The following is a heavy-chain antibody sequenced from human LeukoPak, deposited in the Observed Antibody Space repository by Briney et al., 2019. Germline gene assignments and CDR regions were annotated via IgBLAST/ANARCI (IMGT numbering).Heavy chain of an antibody. D-gene: IGHD2-2*02. V-gene: IGHV1-18*01. CDR1: GYTFTSYG. CDR2: ISAYNGNT. J-gene: IGHJ5*02. Sequence: GASVKVSCKASGYTFTSYGISWVRQAPGQGLEWMGWISAYNGNTNYAQKLQGRVTMTTDTSTSTAYMGLRSLRSDDTAVYYCARDLRVIVVVPAALQAYNWFDPWGQGTLVTVSS. CDR3: ARDLRVIVVVPAALQAYNWFDP.